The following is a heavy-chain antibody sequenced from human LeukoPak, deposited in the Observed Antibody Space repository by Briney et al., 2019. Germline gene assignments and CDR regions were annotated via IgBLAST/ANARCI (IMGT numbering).Heavy chain of an antibody. V-gene: IGHV4-61*02. CDR3: ARAGIAVAGSFDY. CDR2: IYTSGST. CDR1: GGSISSGSYY. J-gene: IGHJ4*02. D-gene: IGHD6-19*01. Sequence: PSETLSLTCTVSGGSISSGSYYWSWIRQPAGKGLEWIGRIYTSGSTNYNPSLKSRVTISVDTSKNQFSLKLSSVTAADTAVYYCARAGIAVAGSFDYWGQGTPVTVSS.